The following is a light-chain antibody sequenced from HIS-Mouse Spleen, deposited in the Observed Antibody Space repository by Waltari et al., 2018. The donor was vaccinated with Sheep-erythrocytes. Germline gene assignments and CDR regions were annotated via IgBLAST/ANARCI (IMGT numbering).Light chain of an antibody. CDR3: CSYAGSYNHV. V-gene: IGLV2-11*01. CDR2: DVS. J-gene: IGLJ1*01. Sequence: QSALTQPRSVYGSPGQSVTISCTGTSSDVGGYNYVSWYQQHPGKAPKRMIYDVSKRPSGVPDRFSGSKSGNTASLTISGLQAEDEADYYCCSYAGSYNHVFATGTKVTVL. CDR1: SSDVGGYNY.